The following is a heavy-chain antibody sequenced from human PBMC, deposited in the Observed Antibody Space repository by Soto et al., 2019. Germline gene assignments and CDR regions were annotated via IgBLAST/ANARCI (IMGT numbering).Heavy chain of an antibody. V-gene: IGHV3-74*01. CDR2: IIGDGNEI. D-gene: IGHD3-16*02. Sequence: EVQLAESGGGLVQPGGSLRLSCAASGFTFSSHWMHWVRQAPGKGLVWVSRIIGDGNEITYADSVKGRFTISRDNAKNTVLLQMNSLRAEDPAVYYCVRGHVRGNDRHFDYWGQGTLVTVSS. CDR1: GFTFSSHW. CDR3: VRGHVRGNDRHFDY. J-gene: IGHJ4*02.